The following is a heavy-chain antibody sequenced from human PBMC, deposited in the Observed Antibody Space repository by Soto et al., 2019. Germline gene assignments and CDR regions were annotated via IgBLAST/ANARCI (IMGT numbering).Heavy chain of an antibody. CDR3: ARVMAYYDILTGYQPRGWYFDL. D-gene: IGHD3-9*01. CDR2: IYYSGST. V-gene: IGHV4-31*03. J-gene: IGHJ2*01. Sequence: QVQLQESGPGLVKPSQTLSLTCTVSGGSISSGGYYWSWIRQHPGKGLEWIGYIYYSGSTYYNPSLKSRVTISVDTSKNQFSLTLSSVTAADTAVYYCARVMAYYDILTGYQPRGWYFDLWGRGTLVTVSS. CDR1: GGSISSGGYY.